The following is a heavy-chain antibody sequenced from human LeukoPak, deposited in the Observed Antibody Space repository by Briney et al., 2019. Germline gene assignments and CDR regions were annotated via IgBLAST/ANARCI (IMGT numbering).Heavy chain of an antibody. CDR2: INHSGST. V-gene: IGHV4-34*01. Sequence: SETLPLTCAVYGGSFSGYYWSWIRQPPGKGLEWIGEINHSGSTNYNPSLKSRVTISVDTSKNQFSLKLSSVTAADTAVYYCARGQVDIVAPDYWGQGTLVTVSS. CDR3: ARGQVDIVAPDY. J-gene: IGHJ4*02. D-gene: IGHD5-12*01. CDR1: GGSFSGYY.